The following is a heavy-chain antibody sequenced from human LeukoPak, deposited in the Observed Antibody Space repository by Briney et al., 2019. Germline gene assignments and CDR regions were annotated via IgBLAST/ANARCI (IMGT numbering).Heavy chain of an antibody. CDR2: ISGSGGST. V-gene: IGHV3-23*01. Sequence: PGGSLRLSCVASGFTFSGYGMSWVRQAPGKGLEWVSSISGSGGSTYYADSVKGRFTISRDNSKNTLYLQMNSLRAEDTAVYYCAKTPYYDSSGLYYYYYYMDVWGKGTTVTVSS. D-gene: IGHD3-22*01. J-gene: IGHJ6*03. CDR3: AKTPYYDSSGLYYYYYYMDV. CDR1: GFTFSGYG.